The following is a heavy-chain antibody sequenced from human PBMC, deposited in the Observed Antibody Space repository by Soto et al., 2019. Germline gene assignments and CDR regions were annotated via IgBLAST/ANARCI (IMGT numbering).Heavy chain of an antibody. V-gene: IGHV1-46*03. Sequence: QAQLVQSGAEVKKPGASVKVSCKASGYTFTSYYIHWVRQAPGQGLEWMGRINPSGGSTNYAQKFQGRVTMTRDTSTSTLYMDLRSLRTEDTAVYYCTMRVEMDYWGQGTRVTVSS. D-gene: IGHD1-1*01. J-gene: IGHJ4*02. CDR2: INPSGGST. CDR3: TMRVEMDY. CDR1: GYTFTSYY.